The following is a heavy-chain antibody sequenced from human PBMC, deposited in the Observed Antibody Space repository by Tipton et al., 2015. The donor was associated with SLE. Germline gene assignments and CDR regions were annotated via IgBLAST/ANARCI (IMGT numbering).Heavy chain of an antibody. CDR1: GGSISSSTYY. Sequence: GLVKPSETLSLTCTVSGGSISSSTYYWGWIRQPPGKGLEWIGSIYYSGSTYYNASLKSRVTISVDTSKNQFSLKLTSVTAADTAVYYCARIRPGHGDPFDFWGQGTLVTVSS. J-gene: IGHJ4*02. CDR2: IYYSGST. V-gene: IGHV4-39*07. CDR3: ARIRPGHGDPFDF. D-gene: IGHD4-17*01.